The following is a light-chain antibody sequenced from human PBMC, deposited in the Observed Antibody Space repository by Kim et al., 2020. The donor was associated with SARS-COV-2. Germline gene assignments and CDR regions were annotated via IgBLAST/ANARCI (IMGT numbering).Light chain of an antibody. Sequence: QSALTQPRSVSGSPGQSVTIPCTGTSSDVGAYDHVSWYQQHPGKAPKLLIYDVSKWYSGVPDRFSGSKSGNTASLTISGLQAEDEANYYCCSYAGRYTFVFGGGTQLTVL. CDR2: DVS. CDR3: CSYAGRYTFV. CDR1: SSDVGAYDH. J-gene: IGLJ2*01. V-gene: IGLV2-11*01.